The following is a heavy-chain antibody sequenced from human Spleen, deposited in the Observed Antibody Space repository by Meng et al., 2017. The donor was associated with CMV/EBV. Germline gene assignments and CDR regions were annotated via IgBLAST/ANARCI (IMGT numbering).Heavy chain of an antibody. CDR2: INHGGST. CDR3: ARALRGGSYRYFDY. Sequence: SETLSLTCAVHGGSFSGYYWNWIRRPPGKGLEWIGEINHGGSTDYNSSLKGRVVISIDRSKNQFSLNLSTVTAADTAVYYCARALRGGSYRYFDYWGQGTLVTVSS. CDR1: GGSFSGYY. J-gene: IGHJ4*02. V-gene: IGHV4-34*01. D-gene: IGHD1-26*01.